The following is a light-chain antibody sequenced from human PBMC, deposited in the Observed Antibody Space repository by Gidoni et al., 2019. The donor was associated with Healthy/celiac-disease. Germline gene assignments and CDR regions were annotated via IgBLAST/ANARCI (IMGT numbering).Light chain of an antibody. J-gene: IGKJ2*01. CDR3: QQYGSSPYT. Sequence: EIVLTQPPGTLSLSPGERATLSCRASQSVSSSYLAWYQQKPGQAPTLLIYGASSRATGIPDRFSGSGSGTDFTLTISRLEPEDFAVYYCQQYGSSPYTFGQGTKLEIK. V-gene: IGKV3-20*01. CDR1: QSVSSSY. CDR2: GAS.